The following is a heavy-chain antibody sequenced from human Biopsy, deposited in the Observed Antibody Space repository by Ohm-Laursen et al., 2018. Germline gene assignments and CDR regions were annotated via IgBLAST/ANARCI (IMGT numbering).Heavy chain of an antibody. Sequence: SLRLSCSASGFDVSSNYMSWLRQAPGKGLDRVSHIHSDGNTYYADSVKGRFTISRDNSKNTLYLQMNSLRAEDTAVYYCARIAAAGWDDYWGQGTLVTISS. V-gene: IGHV3-53*01. J-gene: IGHJ4*02. D-gene: IGHD6-25*01. CDR2: IHSDGNT. CDR3: ARIAAAGWDDY. CDR1: GFDVSSNY.